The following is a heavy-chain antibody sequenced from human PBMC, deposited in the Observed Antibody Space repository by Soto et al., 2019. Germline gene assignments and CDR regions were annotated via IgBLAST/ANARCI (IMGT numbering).Heavy chain of an antibody. CDR3: ARGGSLYYYYGIDV. V-gene: IGHV3-53*01. Sequence: PGGSLRLSCAASGFSIINNYMTWVRQAPGKGLEWVSLIDSGGDTYYADSVEGRFTLSRDISKNILYLQMNSLRAEDTAVYNCARGGSLYYYYGIDVWGQGTTVTVSS. J-gene: IGHJ6*02. CDR2: IDSGGDT. D-gene: IGHD3-16*01. CDR1: GFSIINNY.